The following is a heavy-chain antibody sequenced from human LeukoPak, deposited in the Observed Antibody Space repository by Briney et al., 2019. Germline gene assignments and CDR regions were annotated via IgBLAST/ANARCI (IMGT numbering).Heavy chain of an antibody. J-gene: IGHJ2*01. CDR3: AKGGAAADNYWYFDL. CDR1: GFTFDDYA. D-gene: IGHD6-13*01. Sequence: GGSLRLSCSASGFTFDDYAIHWVRQAPGKGLEWVSGISWNSGNITYGDSVKGRFTISRDNAKNSLYLQMNSLRTEDTALYYCAKGGAAADNYWYFDLWGRGTLVTVSS. CDR2: ISWNSGNI. V-gene: IGHV3-9*01.